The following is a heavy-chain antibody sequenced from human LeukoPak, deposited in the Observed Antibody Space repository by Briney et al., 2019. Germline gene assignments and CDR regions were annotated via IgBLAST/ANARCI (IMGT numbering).Heavy chain of an antibody. Sequence: KPSETLSLTCTVSGGSISSYYWSWIRQPAGKGLEWIGRIYTSGSTNYNPSLKSRVTMSVDTSKNQFSLKLSSVTAADTAVYYSARGSEGYQLLLPFDPWGQGTLVTVSS. CDR2: IYTSGST. J-gene: IGHJ5*02. V-gene: IGHV4-4*07. CDR1: GGSISSYY. D-gene: IGHD2-2*01. CDR3: ARGSEGYQLLLPFDP.